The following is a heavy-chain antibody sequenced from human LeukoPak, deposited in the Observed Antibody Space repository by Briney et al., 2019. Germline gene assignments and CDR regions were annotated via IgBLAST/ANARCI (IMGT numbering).Heavy chain of an antibody. CDR1: GFTFSSYW. CDR3: AREGDSSSWPYYYYYYGMDV. V-gene: IGHV3-74*01. J-gene: IGHJ6*02. CDR2: INSDGSST. Sequence: PGGSLRLSCAASGFTFSSYWMHWVRQAPGKGLVWVSRINSDGSSTSYADSVKGRFTISRDNAKNTLYLQMNSLRAEDTAVYYCAREGDSSSWPYYYYYYGMDVWGQGTTATVSS. D-gene: IGHD6-13*01.